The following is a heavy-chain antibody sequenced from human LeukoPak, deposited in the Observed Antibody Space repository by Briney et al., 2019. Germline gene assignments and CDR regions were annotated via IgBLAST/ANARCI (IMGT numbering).Heavy chain of an antibody. CDR2: ISYDGSNK. J-gene: IGHJ1*01. CDR1: GFTFSSYG. D-gene: IGHD3-22*01. Sequence: GGSLGLSCAASGFTFSSYGMHWVRQAPGKGLEWVAVISYDGSNKYYADSVKGRFTISRDNSKNTLYLQMNSLRTEDTAIYYCAKEDVVVITIRYFQHWGQGTPVTVSS. CDR3: AKEDVVVITIRYFQH. V-gene: IGHV3-30*18.